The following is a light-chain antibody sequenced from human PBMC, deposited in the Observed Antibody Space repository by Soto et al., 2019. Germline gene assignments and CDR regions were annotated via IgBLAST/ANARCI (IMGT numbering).Light chain of an antibody. CDR3: QQLNSYPPYT. V-gene: IGKV1-9*01. J-gene: IGKJ2*01. CDR1: QGISSY. Sequence: DIQLTQSPSFLSASVGDRVTITSRASQGISSYLAWYQQNPGKAPKLLIYAASTLQTGVPSRFSGSGSGTEFTLTISSLQPEDFATYYCQQLNSYPPYTFGQGTKLEI. CDR2: AAS.